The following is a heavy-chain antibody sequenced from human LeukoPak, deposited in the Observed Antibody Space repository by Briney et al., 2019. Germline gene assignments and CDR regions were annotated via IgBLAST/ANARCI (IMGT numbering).Heavy chain of an antibody. J-gene: IGHJ4*02. Sequence: ASVKVSCKVSGYTLTELSMHWVRQAPGKGLEWMGGFDPEDGETIYAQKFQGRVTMTEDTSTDTAYMELSSLRSEDTAVYYCARASITMVRGVTPYSIWGQGTLVTVSP. CDR2: FDPEDGET. D-gene: IGHD3-10*01. V-gene: IGHV1-24*01. CDR1: GYTLTELS. CDR3: ARASITMVRGVTPYSI.